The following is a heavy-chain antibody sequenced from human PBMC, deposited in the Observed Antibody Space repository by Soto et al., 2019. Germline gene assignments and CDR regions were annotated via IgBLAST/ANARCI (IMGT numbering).Heavy chain of an antibody. Sequence: SETLSLTCTVSGGSISSSSYYWGWIRQHPGKGLEGIGNVYNGGSTYYNPSLKSRVTISVETSKSQFSLKLSSVTAADTAVYYCAGDDYYHSSGYYFYYYTMDVWGQGTTVTVSS. CDR1: GGSISSSSYY. V-gene: IGHV4-39*01. CDR2: VYNGGST. CDR3: AGDDYYHSSGYYFYYYTMDV. J-gene: IGHJ6*02. D-gene: IGHD3-22*01.